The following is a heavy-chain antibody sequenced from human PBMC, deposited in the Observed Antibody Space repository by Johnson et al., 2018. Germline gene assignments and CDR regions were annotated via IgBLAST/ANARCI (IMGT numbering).Heavy chain of an antibody. CDR2: ISSSSSYI. CDR3: AREGLYGDYVR. D-gene: IGHD4-17*01. CDR1: GFTFSSYS. J-gene: IGHJ1*01. V-gene: IGHV3-21*01. Sequence: SCAASGFTFSSYSMNWVRQAPGKGLEWVSSISSSSSYIHYADSLKGRFTISRDTAKNSLYLQMNNLRAEDTAVYYCAREGLYGDYVRWGQGTLVTVSS.